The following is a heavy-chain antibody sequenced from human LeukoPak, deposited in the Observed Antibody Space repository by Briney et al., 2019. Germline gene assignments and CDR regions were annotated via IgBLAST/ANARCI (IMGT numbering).Heavy chain of an antibody. V-gene: IGHV4-34*01. D-gene: IGHD6-13*01. CDR1: GGSFSGYY. CDR3: ARRYSSSQGRYFQH. J-gene: IGHJ1*01. CDR2: INHSGST. Sequence: SETLSLTCAVYGGSFSGYYWGWIRQPSGKGLEWIGEINHSGSTNYNPSLKSRVTISVDTSKNQFSLKLSSVTAADTAVYYCARRYSSSQGRYFQHWGQGTLVTVSS.